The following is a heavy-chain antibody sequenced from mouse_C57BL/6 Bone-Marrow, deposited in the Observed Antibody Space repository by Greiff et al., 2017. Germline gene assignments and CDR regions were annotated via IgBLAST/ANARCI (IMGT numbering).Heavy chain of an antibody. CDR2: IWSGGST. V-gene: IGHV2-2*01. CDR3: ARTKGTGDFDF. CDR1: GFSLTSYG. D-gene: IGHD4-1*01. J-gene: IGHJ2*01. Sequence: VKLVESGPGLVQPSQSLSITCTASGFSLTSYGVHWVRQSPGKGLEWLGVIWSGGSTDNNAAFISSLSISKDNSKSQIFFKMNSRQADDTAIYYCARTKGTGDFDFWGQGTTLTVSS.